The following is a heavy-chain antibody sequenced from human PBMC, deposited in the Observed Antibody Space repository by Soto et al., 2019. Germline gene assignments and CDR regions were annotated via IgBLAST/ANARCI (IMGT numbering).Heavy chain of an antibody. CDR1: GGSISSSSYY. J-gene: IGHJ6*03. V-gene: IGHV4-39*01. Sequence: SDTLSLTCTVSGGSISSSSYYWGWIRQPPGKGLEWIGSIYYSGSTYYNPSLKSRVTISVDTSKNQFSLKLSSVTAADTAVYYCARPQSPYISSDYYYMDVWGKGTTVTVSS. CDR3: ARPQSPYISSDYYYMDV. D-gene: IGHD6-6*01. CDR2: IYYSGST.